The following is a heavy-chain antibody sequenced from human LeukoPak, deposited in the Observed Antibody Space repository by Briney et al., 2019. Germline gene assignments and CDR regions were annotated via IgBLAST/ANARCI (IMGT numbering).Heavy chain of an antibody. J-gene: IGHJ4*02. V-gene: IGHV3-53*01. CDR2: IYSGGST. D-gene: IGHD1-20*01. CDR3: ARVDNWNDVSYYFDY. CDR1: GFTDSSNY. Sequence: PGGSLRLSCAASGFTDSSNYMSWVRQAPGKGLEWVSVIYSGGSTYYADSVKGRFTISRDNSKNTLYLQMNSLRAEDTAVYYCARVDNWNDVSYYFDYWGQGTLVTVSS.